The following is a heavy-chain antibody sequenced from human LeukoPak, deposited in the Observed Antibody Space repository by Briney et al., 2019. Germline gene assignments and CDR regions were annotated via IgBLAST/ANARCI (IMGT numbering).Heavy chain of an antibody. Sequence: SLRLSCAASGFTFSSYGMHWVRRAPGKGLEWVAVIWYDGSNKYYADSVKGRFTISRDNSKNTLYLQMNSLRAEDTAVYYCARDQSVDQWLAHWGQGTLVTVSS. J-gene: IGHJ4*02. D-gene: IGHD6-19*01. CDR1: GFTFSSYG. CDR3: ARDQSVDQWLAH. V-gene: IGHV3-33*01. CDR2: IWYDGSNK.